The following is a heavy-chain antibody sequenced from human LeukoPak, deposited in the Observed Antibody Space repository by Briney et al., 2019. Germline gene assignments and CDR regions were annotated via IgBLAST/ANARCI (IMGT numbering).Heavy chain of an antibody. D-gene: IGHD2-2*01. V-gene: IGHV3-30*04. Sequence: GGSLRLSCAASGFTFSSYAMHWVRQAPGKGLEWVAVISYDGSNKYYADSVKGRFTISRDNSKDTLYLQMNSLRAEDTAVYYCARDPGYCSSTSCPNYGMDVWGKGTTVTVSS. CDR3: ARDPGYCSSTSCPNYGMDV. CDR2: ISYDGSNK. J-gene: IGHJ6*04. CDR1: GFTFSSYA.